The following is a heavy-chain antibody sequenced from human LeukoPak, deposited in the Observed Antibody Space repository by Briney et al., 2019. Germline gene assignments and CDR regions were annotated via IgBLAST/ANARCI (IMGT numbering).Heavy chain of an antibody. CDR1: GGSISSYY. CDR2: IYYSGST. CDR3: ARGILVKVYAAFDY. Sequence: SETLSLTCTVSGGSISSYYWSWIRQPPGKGLEWIGYIYYSGSTNYNPSLKSRVTISVDTSKNQFSLKLSSVTAADTAVYYCARGILVKVYAAFDYWGQGTLVTVSS. D-gene: IGHD2/OR15-2a*01. V-gene: IGHV4-59*01. J-gene: IGHJ4*02.